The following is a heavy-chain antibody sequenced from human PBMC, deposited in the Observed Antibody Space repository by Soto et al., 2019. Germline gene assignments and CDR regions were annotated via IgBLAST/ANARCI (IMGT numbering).Heavy chain of an antibody. J-gene: IGHJ4*02. CDR1: GFTFSSYG. CDR3: ARVSSRDSSSTDFDY. V-gene: IGHV3-33*01. CDR2: IWYDGSNK. D-gene: IGHD6-6*01. Sequence: GGSLRLSCAASGFTFSSYGMHWVRQAPGKGLEWVAVIWYDGSNKYYADSVKGRFTISRDNSKNTLYLQMNSLRAEDTAVYYCARVSSRDSSSTDFDYWGQGTLVTVSS.